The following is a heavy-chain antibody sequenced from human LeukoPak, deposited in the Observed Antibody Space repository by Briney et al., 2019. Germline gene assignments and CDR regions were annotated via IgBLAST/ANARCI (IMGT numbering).Heavy chain of an antibody. J-gene: IGHJ4*02. CDR1: GGSISSYY. CDR3: ARVSVETGTGYQYYFDY. CDR2: IYYSGST. Sequence: SETLSLTCTVSGGSISSYYWSWIRQPPGKGLEWIGYIYYSGSTNYNPSLKSRVTISVDTSKNQFSLKLSSVTAADTAVYYCARVSVETGTGYQYYFDYWGQGTLVTASS. V-gene: IGHV4-59*01. D-gene: IGHD3/OR15-3a*01.